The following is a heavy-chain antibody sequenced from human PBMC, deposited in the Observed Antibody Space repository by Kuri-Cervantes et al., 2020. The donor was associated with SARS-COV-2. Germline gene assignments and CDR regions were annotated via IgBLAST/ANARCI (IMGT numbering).Heavy chain of an antibody. CDR3: ASESAWHAF. V-gene: IGHV4-4*09. CDR1: GASMDNSY. Sequence: SETLSLTCTVSGASMDNSYWSWIRQPPGKGLEWIGYLDTNGYTNYSPSLKPRVSMSVDRTSEQFSLRLTSVTAADSAVYYCASESAWHAFWGQGTLVTVSS. CDR2: LDTNGYT. J-gene: IGHJ4*02. D-gene: IGHD3-3*01.